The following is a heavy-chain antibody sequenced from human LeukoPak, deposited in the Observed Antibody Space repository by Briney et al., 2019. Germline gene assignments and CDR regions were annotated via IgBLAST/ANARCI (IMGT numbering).Heavy chain of an antibody. J-gene: IGHJ4*02. CDR1: GFTFSSYA. V-gene: IGHV3-30*18. D-gene: IGHD1-26*01. CDR3: AKVPHPIVGYYFDY. CDR2: ISYDGSNK. Sequence: RGSLRLSCAASGFTFSSYAMSWVRQAPGKGLEWVAVISYDGSNKYYADSVKGRFTISRDNSKNTLYLQMNSLRAEDTAVYYCAKVPHPIVGYYFDYWGQGTLVTVSS.